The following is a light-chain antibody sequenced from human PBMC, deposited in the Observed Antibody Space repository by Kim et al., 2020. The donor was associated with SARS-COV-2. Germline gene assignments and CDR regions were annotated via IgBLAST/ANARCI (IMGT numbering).Light chain of an antibody. Sequence: PRETATPSFTASRSVSTNYLACYQQKPGQAPRLLIYTGSSRATGIPDRFSGSGSGTDFTLTISRLEPEDFAVYYCQQYGSSPQTFGQGTKLEI. V-gene: IGKV3-20*01. J-gene: IGKJ2*01. CDR2: TGS. CDR3: QQYGSSPQT. CDR1: RSVSTNY.